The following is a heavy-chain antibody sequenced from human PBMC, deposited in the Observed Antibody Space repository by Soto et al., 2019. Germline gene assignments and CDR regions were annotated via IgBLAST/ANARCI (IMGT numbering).Heavy chain of an antibody. Sequence: PXGCLRLTRAASGFTVSSNYMSWVRQAPGKGLEWVSGIYSGGSTYYADSVKGRFTISRDNSKNTLYLQMNRLRAEDTAVYYCARGGGIAARRNAFDIWGPGTMVTVSS. V-gene: IGHV3-53*01. D-gene: IGHD6-6*01. CDR1: GFTVSSNY. CDR3: ARGGGIAARRNAFDI. CDR2: IYSGGST. J-gene: IGHJ3*02.